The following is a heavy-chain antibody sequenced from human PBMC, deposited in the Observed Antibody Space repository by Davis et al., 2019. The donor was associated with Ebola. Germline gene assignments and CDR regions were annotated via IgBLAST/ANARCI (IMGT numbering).Heavy chain of an antibody. CDR2: LGTSADT. J-gene: IGHJ4*02. D-gene: IGHD2-15*01. Sequence: GGSLRLSCAASGFIFRNYVMSWVRQAPGKGLEWVSTLGTSADTYYADSVKGRFTISRDNSKNTLYLQMNGLRVEDTAIYYCAKDRFTVVVVHGGFDYWGQGTLVTVSS. CDR3: AKDRFTVVVVHGGFDY. CDR1: GFIFRNYV. V-gene: IGHV3-23*01.